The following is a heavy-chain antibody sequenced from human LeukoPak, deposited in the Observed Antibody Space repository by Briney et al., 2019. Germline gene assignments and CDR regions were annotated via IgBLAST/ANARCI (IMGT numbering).Heavy chain of an antibody. V-gene: IGHV4-34*01. Sequence: SGTLSLTCAVYGGSFSDYYWSWIRQPPGKGLEWIGEINHSGTTNYSPSPKSRVSISVDTSKNQFSLKLNSVTAADAAMYYCASHYSSGSYRYTGSFDSWGQGMLVNVSS. CDR3: ASHYSSGSYRYTGSFDS. CDR1: GGSFSDYY. D-gene: IGHD3-16*02. CDR2: INHSGTT. J-gene: IGHJ4*02.